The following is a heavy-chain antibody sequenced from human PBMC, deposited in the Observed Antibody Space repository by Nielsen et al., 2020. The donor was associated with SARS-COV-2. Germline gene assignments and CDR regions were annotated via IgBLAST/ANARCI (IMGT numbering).Heavy chain of an antibody. J-gene: IGHJ5*02. Sequence: SETLSLTCTVSGGSISSGGYYWSWIRQHPGKGLEWIGFTYYGGTTYPNPSLKSRVTISVDTSKNQFSLKLTSVSAADTAVYYCARSPHLDIVVVVAATGWFDPWGQGTLVTVSS. CDR3: ARSPHLDIVVVVAATGWFDP. CDR2: TYYGGTT. V-gene: IGHV4-31*03. CDR1: GGSISSGGYY. D-gene: IGHD2-15*01.